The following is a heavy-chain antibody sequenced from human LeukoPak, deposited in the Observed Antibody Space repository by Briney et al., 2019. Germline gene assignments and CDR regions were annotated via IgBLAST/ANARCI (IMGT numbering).Heavy chain of an antibody. CDR1: GYTFTSYG. CDR2: ISAYNGNT. CDR3: ARDGDYDILTGYYFYYYYYGMDV. V-gene: IGHV1-18*01. D-gene: IGHD3-9*01. J-gene: IGHJ6*02. Sequence: ASVKVSCTASGYTFTSYGISWVRRAPGQGLEWMGWISAYNGNTNYAQKLQGRVTMTTDTSTSTAYMELRSLRSDDTAVYYCARDGDYDILTGYYFYYYYYGMDVWGQGTTVTVSS.